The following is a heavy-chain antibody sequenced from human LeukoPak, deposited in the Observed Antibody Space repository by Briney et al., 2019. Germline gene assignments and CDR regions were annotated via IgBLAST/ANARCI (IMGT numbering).Heavy chain of an antibody. CDR2: IYPGDSDT. Sequence: GESLKISCKGSGYSFTSYWIGWVRQMPGKGLEWMGIIYPGDSDTRYSPSFQGQVTISADKSISTAYLQWSSLKASDTATYYCASPLGKRYGHDAFYIWGQRTIVTLSS. CDR1: GYSFTSYW. J-gene: IGHJ3*02. CDR3: ASPLGKRYGHDAFYI. D-gene: IGHD5-18*01. V-gene: IGHV5-51*01.